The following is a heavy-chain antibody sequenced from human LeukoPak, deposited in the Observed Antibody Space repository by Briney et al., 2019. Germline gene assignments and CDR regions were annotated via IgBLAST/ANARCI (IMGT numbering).Heavy chain of an antibody. J-gene: IGHJ4*02. Sequence: SETLSLTCTVSGGSMSSSTYYWGRIRQPPGTGLEWIGSIYHSGSTYYNPSLKSRVTISVDTSKNQFSLKLSSVTAADTAVYYCARHLGIQLWFLDYWGQGTLVTVSS. D-gene: IGHD5-18*01. CDR2: IYHSGST. CDR3: ARHLGIQLWFLDY. CDR1: GGSMSSSTYY. V-gene: IGHV4-39*01.